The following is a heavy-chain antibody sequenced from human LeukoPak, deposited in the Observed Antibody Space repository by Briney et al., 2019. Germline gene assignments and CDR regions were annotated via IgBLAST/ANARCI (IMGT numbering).Heavy chain of an antibody. D-gene: IGHD3/OR15-3a*01. CDR3: ASGRHDFLH. CDR1: GFVFSTYC. Sequence: GGSLRLSCAASGFVFSTYCMTWVRQAPGKGLEWVDNINLDGTEEHYVDSSLKGRFTISRDNAKNSLYLQMTSLRVEDTAVYYCASGRHDFLHWGQGTRVTVSS. CDR2: INLDGTEE. J-gene: IGHJ4*02. V-gene: IGHV3-7*01.